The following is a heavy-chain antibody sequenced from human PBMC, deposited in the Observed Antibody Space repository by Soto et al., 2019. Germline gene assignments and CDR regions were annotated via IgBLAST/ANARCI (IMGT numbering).Heavy chain of an antibody. D-gene: IGHD1-20*01. CDR3: AKDLFVAIEPYITGIHGMDV. J-gene: IGHJ6*02. CDR1: GLTFSSYA. Sequence: GGSLRLSCAASGLTFSSYAMSWVRQVPGKGLEWVSAISGSGGSTYYADSVKGRFTISRDNSKNTLYLQMNSLRAEDTAVYYCAKDLFVAIEPYITGIHGMDVWGQGTTVSVSS. CDR2: ISGSGGST. V-gene: IGHV3-23*01.